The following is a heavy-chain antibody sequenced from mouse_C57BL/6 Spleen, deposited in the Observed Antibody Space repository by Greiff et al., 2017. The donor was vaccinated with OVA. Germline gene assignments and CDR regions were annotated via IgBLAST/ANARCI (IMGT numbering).Heavy chain of an antibody. CDR3: TRDRRTTVVEDYAMDY. J-gene: IGHJ4*01. CDR1: GFTFSSYA. Sequence: EVQVVESGEGLVKPGGSQKLSCAASGFTFSSYAMSWVRQTPEKRLEWVAYISSGGDYIYYADTVKGRFTISRDNARNTLYLQMSSLKSEDTAMYYCTRDRRTTVVEDYAMDYWGQGTSVTVSS. CDR2: ISSGGDYI. D-gene: IGHD1-1*01. V-gene: IGHV5-9-1*02.